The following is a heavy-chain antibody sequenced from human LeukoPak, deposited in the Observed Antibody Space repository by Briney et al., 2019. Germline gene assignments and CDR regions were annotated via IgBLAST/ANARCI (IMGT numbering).Heavy chain of an antibody. CDR1: GFTFDDYT. D-gene: IGHD1-26*01. CDR2: ISWDGGST. V-gene: IGHV3-43*01. CDR3: AKGFGSYPGY. J-gene: IGHJ4*02. Sequence: QSGGSLRLSCAASGFTFDDYTMHWVRQAPGKGLEWVSLISWDGGSTYYSDSVKGRFTISRDNSKNSLYLQMNSLRTEDTALYYCAKGFGSYPGYWGQGTLVTVSS.